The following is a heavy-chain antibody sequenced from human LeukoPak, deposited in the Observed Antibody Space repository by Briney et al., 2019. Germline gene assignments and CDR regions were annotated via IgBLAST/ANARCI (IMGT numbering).Heavy chain of an antibody. CDR2: ISYSGST. J-gene: IGHJ5*02. Sequence: SETLSITCTFSGGSISSGDYYWSWIRQPPGKGLEWIGYISYSGSTYYNPSLKSRVTISVDTSKNQFSLQLNSVTPEDTAVYYCAREGVAGDNWFDPWGQGTLVTVSS. D-gene: IGHD6-19*01. V-gene: IGHV4-30-4*01. CDR3: AREGVAGDNWFDP. CDR1: GGSISSGDYY.